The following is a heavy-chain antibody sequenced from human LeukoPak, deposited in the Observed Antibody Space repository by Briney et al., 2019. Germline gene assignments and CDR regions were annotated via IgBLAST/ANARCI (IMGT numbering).Heavy chain of an antibody. D-gene: IGHD3-10*01. Sequence: SETLSLTCTVSGGSISSYYWSWIRQPPGKGLEWIGYIYYSGSTNYNPSLKSRVTISVDTSRNQFSLKLRSVNAADTAVYYCARGGYYGSGNDFRFDPWGQGTLVTVSS. J-gene: IGHJ5*02. V-gene: IGHV4-59*01. CDR1: GGSISSYY. CDR3: ARGGYYGSGNDFRFDP. CDR2: IYYSGST.